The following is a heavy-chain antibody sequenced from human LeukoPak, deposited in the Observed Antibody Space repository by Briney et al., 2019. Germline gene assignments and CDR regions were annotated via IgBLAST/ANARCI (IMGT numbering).Heavy chain of an antibody. CDR2: INGDGSWT. V-gene: IGHV3-74*01. J-gene: IGHJ4*02. D-gene: IGHD2-2*01. Sequence: GGSLRLSCAASGNYLMHWVRQAPGKGLVWVSHINGDGSWTTYADSVKGRFAISKDNAKNTVYLQMNNLRAEDTAVYYCVSFYETYWGRGTLVTVSS. CDR1: GNYL. CDR3: VSFYETY.